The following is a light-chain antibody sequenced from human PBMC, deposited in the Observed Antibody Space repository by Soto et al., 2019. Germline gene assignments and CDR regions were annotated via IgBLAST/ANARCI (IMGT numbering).Light chain of an antibody. Sequence: EIVLTQSPGTLSLSPGERATLSCRASQSVSSSYLAWYQQKPGQAPRLLIYGASSRATGIPDRFSGSGSGTVITLTSSRQEHEDVAEYCCQQYGSSPITFGQGTRLEIK. V-gene: IGKV3-20*01. CDR2: GAS. J-gene: IGKJ5*01. CDR3: QQYGSSPIT. CDR1: QSVSSSY.